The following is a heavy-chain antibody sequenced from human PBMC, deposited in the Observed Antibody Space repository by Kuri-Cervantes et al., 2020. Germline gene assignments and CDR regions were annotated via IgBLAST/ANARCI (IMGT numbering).Heavy chain of an antibody. J-gene: IGHJ3*02. CDR1: GFTFGDYA. CDR3: TSGQHFSYNSRGYVVVAFEM. D-gene: IGHD3-22*01. Sequence: GGSLRLSCTASGFTFGDYAMSWVRQAPGKGLEWVGRSRNKANSYITEYAASVKGRFTISRDDSKNSLYLQMNSLKTEDTAVYYCTSGQHFSYNSRGYVVVAFEMWGQGTMVTVSS. V-gene: IGHV3-72*01. CDR2: SRNKANSYIT.